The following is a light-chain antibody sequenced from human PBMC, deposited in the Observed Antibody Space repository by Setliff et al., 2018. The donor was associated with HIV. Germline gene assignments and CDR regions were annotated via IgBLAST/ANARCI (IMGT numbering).Light chain of an antibody. CDR2: EVR. CDR1: SSDVGGYSY. CDR3: SSYTSSIAWV. J-gene: IGLJ3*02. V-gene: IGLV2-14*01. Sequence: QSALTQPASVSGSPGQSITISCTGTSSDVGGYSYVSWYQQHPGKAPKLIIYEVRNRPSGVSNRFSGSKSGNTASLTISGLQAEDEGDYFCSSYTSSIAWVFGGGTK.